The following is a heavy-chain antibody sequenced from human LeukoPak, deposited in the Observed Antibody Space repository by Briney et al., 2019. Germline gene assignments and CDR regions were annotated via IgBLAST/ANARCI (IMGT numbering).Heavy chain of an antibody. CDR2: INSDGSTI. Sequence: PGGSLRLSCAASGFTFSSYWMHWVRQAPGKGLEWVSRINSDGSTINYADSVTGRFTISRDNAKNTLYLQMNSLRAEDTAVYYCAKDQSAAGKPLDYWGQGTLVTVSS. J-gene: IGHJ4*02. CDR1: GFTFSSYW. CDR3: AKDQSAAGKPLDY. V-gene: IGHV3-74*01. D-gene: IGHD6-13*01.